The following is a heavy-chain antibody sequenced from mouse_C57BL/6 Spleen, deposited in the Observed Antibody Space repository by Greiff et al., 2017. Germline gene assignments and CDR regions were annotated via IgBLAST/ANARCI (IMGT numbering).Heavy chain of an antibody. D-gene: IGHD1-1*01. CDR1: GYTFTDYY. CDR2: INPYNGGT. V-gene: IGHV1-19*01. CDR3: ARGGTTVSYYFDY. Sequence: VQLQQSGPVLVKPGASVKMSCKASGYTFTDYYMNWVKQSHGKSLEWIGVINPYNGGTSYNQKFKGKATLTVDKSSSTAYMELNSLTSEDSAVYYCARGGTTVSYYFDYWGQGTTLTGSS. J-gene: IGHJ2*01.